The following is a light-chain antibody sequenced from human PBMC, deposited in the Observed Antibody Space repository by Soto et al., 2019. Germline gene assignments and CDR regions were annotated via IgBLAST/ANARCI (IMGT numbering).Light chain of an antibody. J-gene: IGLJ3*02. CDR2: SNN. CDR1: TSNIGAGYD. CDR3: AAWDDSLNGGV. V-gene: IGLV1-44*01. Sequence: QSVLTQPPSVSGAPGQRVTIACTGSTSNIGAGYDVHWYRHLPGAAPKLLIYSNNRRPSGVPDRFSGSKSGTSASLAISGLQSEDEADYYCAAWDDSLNGGVFGGGTKLTVL.